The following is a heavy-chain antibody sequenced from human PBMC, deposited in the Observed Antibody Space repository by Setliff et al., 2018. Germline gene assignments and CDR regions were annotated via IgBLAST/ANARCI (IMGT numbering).Heavy chain of an antibody. CDR3: AKDGVGPTFTYFFDY. CDR1: GFTFSGYS. J-gene: IGHJ4*02. D-gene: IGHD1-26*01. CDR2: ISGNGENK. V-gene: IGHV3-23*01. Sequence: GGSLRLSCAASGFTFSGYSMNWVRQTPGKGLEWVSTISGNGENKYYSDSVMGRVTISRDNSKNSLFLQMHSLRVDDTAIYYCAKDGVGPTFTYFFDYWGQGAQVTVSS.